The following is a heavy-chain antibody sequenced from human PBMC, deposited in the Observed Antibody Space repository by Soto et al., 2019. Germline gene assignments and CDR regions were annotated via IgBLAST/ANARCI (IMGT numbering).Heavy chain of an antibody. D-gene: IGHD3-22*01. CDR2: IKSKTDGGTT. CDR1: GFNFSSYA. CDR3: TTDPVTMIVVVPSSG. V-gene: IGHV3-15*01. Sequence: PGGSLRLSCAASGFNFSSYAMSWVRQAPGKGLEWVGRIKSKTDGGTTDYAAPVKGRFTISRDDSKNTLYLQMNSLKTEDTAVYYCTTDPVTMIVVVPSSGWGQGTLVTVSS. J-gene: IGHJ4*02.